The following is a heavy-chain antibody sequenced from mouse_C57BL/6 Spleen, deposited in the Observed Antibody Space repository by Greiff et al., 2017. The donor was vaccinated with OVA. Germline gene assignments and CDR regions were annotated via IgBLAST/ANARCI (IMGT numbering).Heavy chain of an antibody. CDR1: GYSFTGYF. J-gene: IGHJ2*01. D-gene: IGHD6-1*01. V-gene: IGHV1-20*01. CDR2: INPYNGDT. CDR3: ARLGQKGYFDY. Sequence: VQLKESGPELVKPGDSVKISCKASGYSFTGYFMNWVMQSHGKSLEWIGRINPYNGDTFYNQKFKGKATLTVDKSSSTAHMELRSLTSEDSAVYYCARLGQKGYFDYWGQGTTLTVSS.